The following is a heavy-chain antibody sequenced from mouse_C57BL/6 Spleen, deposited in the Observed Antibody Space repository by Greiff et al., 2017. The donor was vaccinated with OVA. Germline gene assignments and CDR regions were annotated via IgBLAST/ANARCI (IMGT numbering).Heavy chain of an antibody. Sequence: VQLQQSGAELVKPGASVKLSCKASGYTFTEYTIHWVQQRSGQGLEWIGWFYPGSGSIKYNEKFKDKATLTADKSSSTVYMELRRLTSEDSAVYFCARHEDWSITTDWYFDVWGTGTTVTVSS. CDR1: GYTFTEYT. J-gene: IGHJ1*03. V-gene: IGHV1-62-2*01. CDR3: ARHEDWSITTDWYFDV. CDR2: FYPGSGSI. D-gene: IGHD1-1*01.